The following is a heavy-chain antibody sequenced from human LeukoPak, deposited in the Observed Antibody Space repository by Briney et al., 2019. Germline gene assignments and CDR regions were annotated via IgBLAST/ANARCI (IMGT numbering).Heavy chain of an antibody. CDR1: GDSLSSGDFY. J-gene: IGHJ4*02. CDR2: IHHSGSA. Sequence: PSQTLSLTCTVSGDSLSSGDFYWSWVRQPPGKGLEWIAYIHHSGSAFYSRSLKRRVTISVDSSKNQFSLRLTSVTAADTAVYFCARDRAVDAGGIDFWGQGTLVTVSP. V-gene: IGHV4-30-4*01. D-gene: IGHD5-18*01. CDR3: ARDRAVDAGGIDF.